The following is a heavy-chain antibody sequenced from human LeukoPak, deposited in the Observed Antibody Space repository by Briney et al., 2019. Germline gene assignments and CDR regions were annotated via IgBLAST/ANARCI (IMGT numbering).Heavy chain of an antibody. Sequence: SQTLSLTCAISGDSVSTSGVAWNWVRQSPSRGLEWLGRTYYRSKWYDDYAVSVKSRITINPDTSKNQFSLQLNSVSPEDTAVYYCVRGSKGSSPYWYFDLWGRGTLVTASS. D-gene: IGHD6-13*01. CDR3: VRGSKGSSPYWYFDL. J-gene: IGHJ2*01. CDR1: GDSVSTSGVA. CDR2: TYYRSKWYD. V-gene: IGHV6-1*01.